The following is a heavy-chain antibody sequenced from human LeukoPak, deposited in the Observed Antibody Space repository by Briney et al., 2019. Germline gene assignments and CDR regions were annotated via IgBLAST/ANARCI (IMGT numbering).Heavy chain of an antibody. CDR2: IKQGGSEK. Sequence: GGSLRLSCAASGFTFSTYWMTWVRQAPGKGLEWVSNIKQGGSEKYYVDSVKGRFTISRDNAKNSLYLQMNSLRAEDTAVYYCARDLVVYSIHNDYWGQGTLVTVSS. J-gene: IGHJ4*02. V-gene: IGHV3-7*01. CDR1: GFTFSTYW. D-gene: IGHD2-8*02. CDR3: ARDLVVYSIHNDY.